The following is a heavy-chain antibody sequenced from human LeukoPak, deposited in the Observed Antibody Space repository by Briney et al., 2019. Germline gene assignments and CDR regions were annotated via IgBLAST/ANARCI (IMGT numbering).Heavy chain of an antibody. V-gene: IGHV4-34*01. CDR3: ARSYQLLFN. D-gene: IGHD2-2*01. CDR2: INHSGST. CDR1: GYSISSGYY. J-gene: IGHJ4*02. Sequence: SETLSLTCAVSGYSISSGYYWSWIRQPPGKGLEWIGEINHSGSTNYNPSLKSRVTISVDTSKNQFSLKLSSVTAADTAVYYCARSYQLLFNWGQGTLVTVSS.